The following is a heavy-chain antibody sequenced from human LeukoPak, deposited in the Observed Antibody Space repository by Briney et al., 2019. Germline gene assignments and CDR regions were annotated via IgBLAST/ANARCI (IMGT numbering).Heavy chain of an antibody. CDR1: GGSFSGYY. D-gene: IGHD2-2*01. CDR2: INHSGST. Sequence: SETLSLTCAVYGGSFSGYYWSWIRQPPGKGLEWIGEINHSGSTNYNPSLKSRVTISVDTSKNQFSLKLSSVTAADTAVYYCARTTYCSSTSRPLMDVWGKGTTVTVSS. J-gene: IGHJ6*03. V-gene: IGHV4-34*01. CDR3: ARTTYCSSTSRPLMDV.